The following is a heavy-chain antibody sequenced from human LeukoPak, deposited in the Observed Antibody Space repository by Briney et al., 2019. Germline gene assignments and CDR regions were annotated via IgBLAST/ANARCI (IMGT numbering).Heavy chain of an antibody. CDR2: MNPNSGNT. Sequence: ASVKVSCKASGYTFTSYDINWVRQATGQGLEWMGWMNPNSGNTGYAQKFQGRVTMTRDTSISTAYMELSRLRSDDTAVYYCARGGYYYDSSGYYSSFDYWGQGTLVTVSS. V-gene: IGHV1-8*01. D-gene: IGHD3-22*01. J-gene: IGHJ4*02. CDR1: GYTFTSYD. CDR3: ARGGYYYDSSGYYSSFDY.